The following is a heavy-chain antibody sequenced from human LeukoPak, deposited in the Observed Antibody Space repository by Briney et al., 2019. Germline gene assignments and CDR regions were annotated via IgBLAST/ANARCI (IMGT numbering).Heavy chain of an antibody. CDR3: ARTRDYYDSSGSSDY. D-gene: IGHD3-22*01. Sequence: ASVKVSCKASDYTFTNYGITWVRQAPGQGLEWMGWISTHDGHTICAQDLQGRVTMTTDTSTTTAYMELRSLRSDDTAVYYCARTRDYYDSSGSSDYWGQGTLVTVSS. CDR2: ISTHDGHT. J-gene: IGHJ4*02. V-gene: IGHV1-18*01. CDR1: DYTFTNYG.